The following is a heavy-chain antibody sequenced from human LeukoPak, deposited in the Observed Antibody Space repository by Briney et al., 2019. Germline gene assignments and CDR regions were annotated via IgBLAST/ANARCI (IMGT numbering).Heavy chain of an antibody. Sequence: SETLSLTCTVSGASISRDYWSWIRQPPGKGLEWIGEINHSGSTNYNPSLKSRVTISVDTSKNQFSLKLSSVTAADTAVYYCARGRSTYYYDSSGYYSCYGMDVWGQGTTVTVSS. J-gene: IGHJ6*02. V-gene: IGHV4-34*01. D-gene: IGHD3-22*01. CDR2: INHSGST. CDR3: ARGRSTYYYDSSGYYSCYGMDV. CDR1: GASISRDY.